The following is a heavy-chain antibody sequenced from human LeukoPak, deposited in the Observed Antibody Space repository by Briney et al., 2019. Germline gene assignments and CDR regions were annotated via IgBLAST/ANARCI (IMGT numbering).Heavy chain of an antibody. CDR3: ARDQYAPLDGCSGGSCPFNY. D-gene: IGHD2-15*01. CDR2: ISSSSSYI. Sequence: PGGSLRLSCAASGFTFSSYSMNWVRQAPGKGLEWVSSISSSSSYIYYADSVKGRFTISRDNAKNSLYLQMNSLRAEDTAVYYCARDQYAPLDGCSGGSCPFNYWGQGTLVTVSS. CDR1: GFTFSSYS. V-gene: IGHV3-21*01. J-gene: IGHJ4*02.